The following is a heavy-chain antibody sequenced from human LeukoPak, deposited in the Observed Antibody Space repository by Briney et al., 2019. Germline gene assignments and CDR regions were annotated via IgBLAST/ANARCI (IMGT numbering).Heavy chain of an antibody. Sequence: GRSLRLSCAASGFTFSSYGMHWVRQAPGKGLEWVSSISSSSSYIYYADSVKGRFTISRDNAKNSLYLQMNSLRAEDTAVYYCAREPYSAPPTWGQGTLVTVSS. J-gene: IGHJ5*02. CDR1: GFTFSSYG. CDR2: ISSSSSYI. CDR3: AREPYSAPPT. D-gene: IGHD2-21*01. V-gene: IGHV3-21*01.